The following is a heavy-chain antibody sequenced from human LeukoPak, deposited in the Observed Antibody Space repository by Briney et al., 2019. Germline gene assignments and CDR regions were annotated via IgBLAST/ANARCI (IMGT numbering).Heavy chain of an antibody. D-gene: IGHD3-10*01. J-gene: IGHJ4*02. CDR3: ATSGYGSGSHLGY. V-gene: IGHV1-18*01. Sequence: PLASVKVSCKASGGTFSSYAISWVRQAPGQGLEWMGWISAYNGNTNYAQKLQGRVTMTTDTSTSTAYMELRSLRSEDTAVYYCATSGYGSGSHLGYWGQGTLVTVSS. CDR1: GGTFSSYA. CDR2: ISAYNGNT.